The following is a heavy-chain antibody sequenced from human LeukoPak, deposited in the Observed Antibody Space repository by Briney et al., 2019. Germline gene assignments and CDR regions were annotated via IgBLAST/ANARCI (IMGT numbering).Heavy chain of an antibody. D-gene: IGHD6-6*01. CDR2: ISISGENT. V-gene: IGHV3-23*01. CDR1: GFSFSSYA. J-gene: IGHJ4*02. CDR3: ARLISTSSSRFSDY. Sequence: GGSLRLACAACGFSFSSYAMSWVRQAPGKGLEWVSAISISGENTYYADSVKGRFTISRDTSRNTLYLQMHSLRAEDTAVYYCARLISTSSSRFSDYWGQGTLVTVSS.